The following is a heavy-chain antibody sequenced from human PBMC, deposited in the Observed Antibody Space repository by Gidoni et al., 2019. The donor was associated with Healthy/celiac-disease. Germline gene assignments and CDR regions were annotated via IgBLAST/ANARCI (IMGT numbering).Heavy chain of an antibody. CDR2: IYYSGST. CDR3: ARSPRIQLWLFDY. CDR1: GGPISSYY. J-gene: IGHJ4*02. D-gene: IGHD5-18*01. V-gene: IGHV4-59*08. Sequence: QVQLQESGPGLVKPSATLSPPCTGSGGPISSYYWSWIRQPPGKGLEWIGYIYYSGSTNYNPSLKSRVTISVDTSKNQFSLKLSSVTAADTAVYYCARSPRIQLWLFDYWGQGTLVTVSS.